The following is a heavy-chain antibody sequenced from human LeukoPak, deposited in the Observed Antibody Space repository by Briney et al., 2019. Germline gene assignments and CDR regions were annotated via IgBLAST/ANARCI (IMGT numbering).Heavy chain of an antibody. CDR1: GFTFSSYG. Sequence: GGSLRLSCAASGFTFSSYGMHWVRQAPGKGLERVAVIWYDGSNKYYADSVKGRFTISRDNSKNTLYLQMNSLRAEDTAVYYCARTTGGNTIDIWGQGTMVTVSS. J-gene: IGHJ3*02. CDR3: ARTTGGNTIDI. V-gene: IGHV3-33*01. D-gene: IGHD4-17*01. CDR2: IWYDGSNK.